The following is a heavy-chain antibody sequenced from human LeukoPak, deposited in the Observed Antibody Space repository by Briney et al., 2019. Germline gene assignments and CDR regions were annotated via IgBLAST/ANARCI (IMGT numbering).Heavy chain of an antibody. CDR2: ISGSGDFT. J-gene: IGHJ4*02. CDR3: AKGTYGSGTYGAHDY. Sequence: GGSLRLSCAASGFTFSSYEMNWVRQAPGKGLEWVSTISGSGDFTYYADSVRGRFTISRDNSKNTLYLQMNSLRAEDTAVYYCAKGTYGSGTYGAHDYWGQGTLVTVSS. V-gene: IGHV3-23*01. CDR1: GFTFSSYE. D-gene: IGHD3-10*01.